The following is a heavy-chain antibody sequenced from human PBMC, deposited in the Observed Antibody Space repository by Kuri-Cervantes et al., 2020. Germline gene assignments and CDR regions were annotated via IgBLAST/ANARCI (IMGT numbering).Heavy chain of an antibody. D-gene: IGHD6-19*01. J-gene: IGHJ5*01. V-gene: IGHV4-39*01. Sequence: SETLSLTCSVSGGSISSTSYYWGWIRQSPGKGLEWIVTLHYFGETYYNPSLKSRVTISKDTSNNQFSLNLNSVTAADTAVYYCARQPTRSQQWSFDSWGHGTLVTVSS. CDR3: ARQPTRSQQWSFDS. CDR1: GGSISSTSYY. CDR2: LHYFGET.